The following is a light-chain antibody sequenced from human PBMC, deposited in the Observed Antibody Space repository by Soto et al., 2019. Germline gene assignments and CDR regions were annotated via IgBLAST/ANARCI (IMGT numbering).Light chain of an antibody. J-gene: IGKJ5*01. CDR2: AAS. Sequence: DIQMTQSPSSLSASVGDRVIITCRASQSISNYLTWFQQEPGKAPKLLIYAASNLQSGVPSRFSGSGSGTDFTLTVSSLQPEDFATYYCQQTYSTPITFGQGTRLEIK. CDR3: QQTYSTPIT. V-gene: IGKV1-39*01. CDR1: QSISNY.